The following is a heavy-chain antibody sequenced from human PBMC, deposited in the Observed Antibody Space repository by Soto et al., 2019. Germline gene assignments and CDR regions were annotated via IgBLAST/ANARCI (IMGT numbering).Heavy chain of an antibody. D-gene: IGHD3-10*01. CDR3: ARDSRVRGRVLDI. CDR1: GFTFSSYA. CDR2: ISYDGSNK. Sequence: QVQLVESGGGVVQPGRSLRLSCAASGFTFSSYAMHWVRQAPGKGLEWVAVISYDGSNKYYADSVKGRFTISRDNSKNTLYLQMNSLRAEDTAVYYCARDSRVRGRVLDIWGQGTMVTFSS. J-gene: IGHJ3*02. V-gene: IGHV3-30-3*01.